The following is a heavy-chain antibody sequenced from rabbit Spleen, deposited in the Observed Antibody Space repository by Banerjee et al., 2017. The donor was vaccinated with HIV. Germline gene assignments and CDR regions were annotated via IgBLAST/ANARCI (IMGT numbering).Heavy chain of an antibody. D-gene: IGHD4-2*01. Sequence: QELLVESGGGLVQPGGSLKLSCKASGFDFSSYGVSWVRQPPGKGLEWIGYIDPLFGSTYYANWVNGRFSISRENTQNTVYLQVNSLTAADTATYFCVRDQAGYAGFGDGNLWGQGTLVTVS. V-gene: IGHV1S47*01. CDR2: IDPLFGST. CDR1: GFDFSSYG. J-gene: IGHJ4*01. CDR3: VRDQAGYAGFGDGNL.